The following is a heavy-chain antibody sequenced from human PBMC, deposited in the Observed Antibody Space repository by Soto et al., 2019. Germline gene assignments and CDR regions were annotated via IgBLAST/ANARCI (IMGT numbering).Heavy chain of an antibody. V-gene: IGHV3-30*18. CDR1: GFTFSSYG. Sequence: AGGSLRLSCAASGFTFSSYGMHWVRQAPGKGLEWVAVISYDGSNKYYADSVKGRFTISRDNSKNTLYLQMNSLRAEDTAVYYCAKDLGFTRIQLWSFDYWGQGTLVTVSS. D-gene: IGHD5-18*01. J-gene: IGHJ4*02. CDR2: ISYDGSNK. CDR3: AKDLGFTRIQLWSFDY.